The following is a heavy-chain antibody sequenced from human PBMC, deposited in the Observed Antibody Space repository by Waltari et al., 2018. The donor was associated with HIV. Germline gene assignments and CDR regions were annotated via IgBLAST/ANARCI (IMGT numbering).Heavy chain of an antibody. CDR3: AKDLKARGIDPSLLDT. J-gene: IGHJ1*01. CDR1: GFRLSSLG. V-gene: IGHV3-30*02. CDR2: IPYDGTDE. D-gene: IGHD3-10*01. Sequence: VTLVEYGGGVVQPGGRARLSWAASGFRLSSLGLDWVRQAPGRGLEWLAFIPYDGTDEYYLESVKARFTISRDNSKNTLFLQMSGLRTDDTAYYFCAKDLKARGIDPSLLDTWGQGTLVTVSS.